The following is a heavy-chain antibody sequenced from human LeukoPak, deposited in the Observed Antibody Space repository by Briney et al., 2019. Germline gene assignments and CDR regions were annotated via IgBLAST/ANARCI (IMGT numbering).Heavy chain of an antibody. V-gene: IGHV4-39*01. CDR2: IYYSGST. CDR1: GGSISNSNYY. Sequence: SETLSLTCTVSGGSISNSNYYWGWIRQPPEKELEWIGSIYYSGSTFYRASLKSRVTMSVDTSKNHFSLKLTSVTAADTAVYYCARHPGYYDSSGYYVSAFDIWGQGTMVTVSS. J-gene: IGHJ3*02. CDR3: ARHPGYYDSSGYYVSAFDI. D-gene: IGHD3-22*01.